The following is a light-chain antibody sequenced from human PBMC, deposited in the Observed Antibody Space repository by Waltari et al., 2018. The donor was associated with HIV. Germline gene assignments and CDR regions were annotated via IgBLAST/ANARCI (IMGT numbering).Light chain of an antibody. Sequence: DIVMTQSPGSLAVSLGERATINCKSSPSLLNSSNNKNYLAWYQQKPGQPPKLLIYWASTRESGVPDRFSGSGSGTEFTLTISSLQAEDVAVYYCQQYYSTPFTFGPGTKVDSK. CDR1: PSLLNSSNNKNY. J-gene: IGKJ3*01. CDR2: WAS. CDR3: QQYYSTPFT. V-gene: IGKV4-1*01.